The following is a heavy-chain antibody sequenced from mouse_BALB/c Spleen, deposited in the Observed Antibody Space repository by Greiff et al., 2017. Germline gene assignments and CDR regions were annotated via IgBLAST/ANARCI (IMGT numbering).Heavy chain of an antibody. CDR2: LWGDGST. V-gene: IGHV2-6-7*01. J-gene: IGHJ2*01. CDR3: ARGSMITTYYFDY. CDR1: GFSLTGYG. Sequence: QVQLQQSGPGLVAPSQSLSITCTVSGFSLTGYGVNWVRQPPGKGLEWLGLLWGDGSTDYNSALKSRLSISKDNSKSQVFLKMKSLQTDDTARYYCARGSMITTYYFDYWGQGTTLTVSA. D-gene: IGHD2-4*01.